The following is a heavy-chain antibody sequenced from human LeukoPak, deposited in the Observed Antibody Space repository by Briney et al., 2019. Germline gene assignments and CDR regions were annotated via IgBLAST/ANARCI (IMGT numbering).Heavy chain of an antibody. Sequence: GRSLRLSCAASGFTFDDYAMHWVRQAPGKGLEWVSSISSSSSYIYYADSVKGRFTISRDNAKNSLYLQMNSLRAEDTAVYYCARRYSSGGLAMYFDLWGRGTLVTVSS. J-gene: IGHJ2*01. D-gene: IGHD6-19*01. V-gene: IGHV3-21*01. CDR1: GFTFDDYA. CDR2: ISSSSSYI. CDR3: ARRYSSGGLAMYFDL.